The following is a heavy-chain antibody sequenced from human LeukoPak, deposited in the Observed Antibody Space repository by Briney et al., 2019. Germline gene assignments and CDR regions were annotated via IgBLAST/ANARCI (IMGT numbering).Heavy chain of an antibody. V-gene: IGHV3-23*01. J-gene: IGHJ4*02. CDR1: GFTFSSYA. Sequence: GGSLRLPCAASGFTFSSYAMSWVRQAPGKGLEWVSAISGSGGSTYYADSVKGRFTISRDNSKNTLYLQMNSLRAEDTAVYYCAKTRGSGWPSSLDYWGQGTLVTVSS. CDR3: AKTRGSGWPSSLDY. D-gene: IGHD6-19*01. CDR2: ISGSGGST.